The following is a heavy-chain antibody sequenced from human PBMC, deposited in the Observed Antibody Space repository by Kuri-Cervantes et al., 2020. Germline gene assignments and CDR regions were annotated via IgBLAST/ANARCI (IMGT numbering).Heavy chain of an antibody. D-gene: IGHD5-12*01. J-gene: IGHJ5*02. Sequence: SVKISCKASGGTFSSYAISWVRQAPGQGLEWMGGIIPIFGTANYAQKFQGRVTITADESASTAYMELSSLRSEDTAVYYCARGTYYMIGATTKFDPWGQGTLVTVSS. CDR3: ARGTYYMIGATTKFDP. CDR2: IIPIFGTA. CDR1: GGTFSSYA. V-gene: IGHV1-69*13.